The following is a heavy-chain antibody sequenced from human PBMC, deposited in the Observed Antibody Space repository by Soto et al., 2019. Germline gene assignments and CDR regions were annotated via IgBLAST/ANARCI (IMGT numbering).Heavy chain of an antibody. D-gene: IGHD2-21*02. CDR3: ARSIVVVTAADS. CDR1: GYTFASYA. CDR2: INAGNGNT. Sequence: GASVKVSCKASGYTFASYAISWMRQAPGQRLEWMGWINAGNGNTKYSQKFQGRVTITRDTSASTAYMELSSLRSEDTAVYYCARSIVVVTAADSWGQGTLVTVSS. J-gene: IGHJ4*02. V-gene: IGHV1-3*01.